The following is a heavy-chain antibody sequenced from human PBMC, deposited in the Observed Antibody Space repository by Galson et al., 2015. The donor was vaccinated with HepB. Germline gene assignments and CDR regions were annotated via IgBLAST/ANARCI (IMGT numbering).Heavy chain of an antibody. CDR2: IYPGDSDT. V-gene: IGHV5-51*01. D-gene: IGHD3-10*01. CDR1: GYSFTSYW. J-gene: IGHJ4*02. Sequence: QSGAEVKKPGESLKISCKGSGYSFTSYWIGWVRQMPGKGLEWMGIIYPGDSDTRYSPSFQGQVTISADKSISTAYLQWSSLKASDTAMYYCARHEDYGWSTMVQGVGFDYWGQGTLVTVSS. CDR3: ARHEDYGWSTMVQGVGFDY.